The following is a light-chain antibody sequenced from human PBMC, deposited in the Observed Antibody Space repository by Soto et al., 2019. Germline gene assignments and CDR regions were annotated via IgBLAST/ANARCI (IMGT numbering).Light chain of an antibody. CDR3: HQRSSWLVT. CDR2: DAS. Sequence: EIVLTQSPATLSLNPGERATLSCRASQSVSSYLAWYQQKPGQAPRLLIYDASNRATGIPARFSGSGSGTDFTLTISSLEPEDFAVYYCHQRSSWLVTFGQGTRLEIK. V-gene: IGKV3-11*01. J-gene: IGKJ5*01. CDR1: QSVSSY.